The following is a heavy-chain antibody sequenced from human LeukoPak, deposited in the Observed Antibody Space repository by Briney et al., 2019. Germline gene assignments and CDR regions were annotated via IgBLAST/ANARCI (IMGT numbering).Heavy chain of an antibody. J-gene: IGHJ4*02. D-gene: IGHD2-21*02. CDR3: ARVTPPELTYYFDY. V-gene: IGHV4-4*02. CDR2: IYHSGST. CDR1: GGSISSSNW. Sequence: PSGTLSLTCAVSGGSISSSNWWSWVRQPPGKGLEWSGEIYHSGSTNYNPSLKSRVTISVDKSKNQFSLKLSSVTAADTAVYYCARVTPPELTYYFDYWGQGTLVTASS.